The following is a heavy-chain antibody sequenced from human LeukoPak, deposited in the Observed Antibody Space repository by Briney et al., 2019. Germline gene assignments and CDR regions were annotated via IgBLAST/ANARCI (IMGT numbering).Heavy chain of an antibody. V-gene: IGHV3-30*18. J-gene: IGHJ4*02. CDR1: GFTFSSYG. D-gene: IGHD2-15*01. Sequence: GGSLRLSCAASGFTFSSYGMHWVRQAPGKGLEWVAVISYDGSNKYYADSVKGRFTISRDNSKNTLYLQMNSLRAEDTAVFYCAKPIGYCSGGNCYAFDYWGQGILVTVSS. CDR3: AKPIGYCSGGNCYAFDY. CDR2: ISYDGSNK.